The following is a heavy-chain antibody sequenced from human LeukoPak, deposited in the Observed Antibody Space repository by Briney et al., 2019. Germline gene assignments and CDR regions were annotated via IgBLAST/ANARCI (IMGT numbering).Heavy chain of an antibody. V-gene: IGHV4-30-2*01. J-gene: IGHJ4*02. D-gene: IGHD3-3*01. Sequence: SETLSLTCAVSGGSVSSGGYSWSWIRQPPGKGLEWIGYIYHSGSTYYNPSLKSRVTISVDRSKNQFSLKLSSVTAADTAVYYCASGGYYDFWSGFDYWGQGTLVTVSS. CDR1: GGSVSSGGYS. CDR2: IYHSGST. CDR3: ASGGYYDFWSGFDY.